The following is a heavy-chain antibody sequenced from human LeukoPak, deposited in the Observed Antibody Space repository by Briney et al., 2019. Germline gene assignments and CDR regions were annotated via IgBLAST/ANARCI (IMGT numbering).Heavy chain of an antibody. D-gene: IGHD5-18*01. V-gene: IGHV4-61*02. Sequence: TSQTLSLTCTVSGGSISSGSYYWSWIRQPAGKGLEWIGRIYTSGSTNYNPSLKSRVTISVDTSKNQFSLKLSSVTAADTAVYYCAREGYSYRYFVDYWGQGTLVTVSS. CDR2: IYTSGST. CDR3: AREGYSYRYFVDY. CDR1: GGSISSGSYY. J-gene: IGHJ4*02.